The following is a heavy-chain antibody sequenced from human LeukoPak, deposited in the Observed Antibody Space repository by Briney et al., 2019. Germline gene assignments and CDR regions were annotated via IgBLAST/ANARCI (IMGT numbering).Heavy chain of an antibody. J-gene: IGHJ5*02. CDR1: GFTFSSYA. Sequence: GGSLRLSCAASGFTFSSYAMSWVRQAPGKGLEWVSAISGSGGSTYYADSVKGRFTISRDNSKNTLYLQMNSLRAEDTAVYYCAKDVYSIVVAEDWFDPWGQGTLVTVSS. CDR3: AKDVYSIVVAEDWFDP. V-gene: IGHV3-23*01. CDR2: ISGSGGST. D-gene: IGHD6-19*01.